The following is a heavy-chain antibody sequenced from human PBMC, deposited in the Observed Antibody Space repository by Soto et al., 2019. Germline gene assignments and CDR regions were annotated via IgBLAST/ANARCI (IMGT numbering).Heavy chain of an antibody. J-gene: IGHJ6*04. CDR3: AKTQYKWNGDYGMDV. V-gene: IGHV3-23*01. CDR1: GFTFSSYA. CDR2: ISGSGGST. D-gene: IGHD1-1*01. Sequence: GGSLRLSCAASGFTFSSYAMSWVRQAPGKGLEWVSAISGSGGSTYYADSVKGRFTISRENSKNTLYLQMNSLRAEDTAVYYCAKTQYKWNGDYGMDVWGKGTTVTVSS.